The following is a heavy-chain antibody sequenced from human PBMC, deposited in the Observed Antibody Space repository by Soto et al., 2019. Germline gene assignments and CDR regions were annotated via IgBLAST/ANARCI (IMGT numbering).Heavy chain of an antibody. CDR1: GYTFTSYA. J-gene: IGHJ6*02. CDR3: ARDRHSSSWAYYYYYGMDV. Sequence: QVQLVQSGAEEKKPGASVKVSCKASGYTFTSYAMHWVRQAPGQRLEWMGWINAGNGNTKYSQKFQGRVTITRDTSASTAYMELSSLRSEDTAVYYCARDRHSSSWAYYYYYGMDVWGQGTTVTVSS. D-gene: IGHD6-13*01. V-gene: IGHV1-3*05. CDR2: INAGNGNT.